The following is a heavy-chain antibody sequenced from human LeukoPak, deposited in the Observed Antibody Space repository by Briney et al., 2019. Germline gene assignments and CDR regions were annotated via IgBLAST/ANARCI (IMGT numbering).Heavy chain of an antibody. V-gene: IGHV4-59*01. CDR3: ARDHWVKWNDGPIDY. D-gene: IGHD1-20*01. CDR2: IYYSGST. J-gene: IGHJ4*02. Sequence: PSETLSLTCTVSGGSISSYYWSWIRQPPGKGLEWIGYIYYSGSTNYNPSLKSRVTISVDTSKNQFSLKLSSVTAADTAVYYCARDHWVKWNDGPIDYWGQGTLVTVSS. CDR1: GGSISSYY.